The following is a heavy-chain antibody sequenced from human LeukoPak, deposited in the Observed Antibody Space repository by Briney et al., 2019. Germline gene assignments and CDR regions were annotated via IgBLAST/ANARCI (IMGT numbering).Heavy chain of an antibody. CDR1: GFTFSSYG. D-gene: IGHD3-3*01. CDR2: IWYDGSNK. J-gene: IGHJ4*02. V-gene: IGHV3-33*01. Sequence: AGGSLRLSCAASGFTFSSYGMHWVRQAPGKGQEWVAVIWYDGSNKYYADSVKGRFTISRDNSKNTLDLQMNSLRAEDTAVYYCARDRSYDFWSGYSTPDYWGQGTLVTVSS. CDR3: ARDRSYDFWSGYSTPDY.